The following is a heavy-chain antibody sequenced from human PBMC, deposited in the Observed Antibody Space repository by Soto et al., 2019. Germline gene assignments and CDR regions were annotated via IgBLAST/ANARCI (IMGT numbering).Heavy chain of an antibody. D-gene: IGHD1-1*01. J-gene: IGHJ6*02. CDR1: GFTFSRYE. Sequence: EEQLVESGGGLVHPGGSLRLSCSASGFTFSRYEMNWVRQGPGRGLEWISYISPSDSAAYYADSVKGRFTISRDNAKNTQILQMDSMRAEDTAVYYCARTLKNQLPPYYYAMDVWGQGTTVTVSS. V-gene: IGHV3-48*03. CDR2: ISPSDSAA. CDR3: ARTLKNQLPPYYYAMDV.